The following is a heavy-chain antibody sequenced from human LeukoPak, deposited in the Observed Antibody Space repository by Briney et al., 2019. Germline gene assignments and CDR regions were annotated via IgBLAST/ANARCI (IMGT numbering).Heavy chain of an antibody. CDR1: GYTFTSYG. V-gene: IGHV1-8*02. Sequence: WASVKVSCKASGYTFTSYGISWVRQATGQGLEWMGWMNPNSGNTGYAQKFQGRVTMTRNTSISTAYMELSSLRSEDTAVYYCARRCSSWLRYYYYYYMDVWGKGTTVTVSS. CDR3: ARRCSSWLRYYYYYYMDV. J-gene: IGHJ6*03. D-gene: IGHD6-6*01. CDR2: MNPNSGNT.